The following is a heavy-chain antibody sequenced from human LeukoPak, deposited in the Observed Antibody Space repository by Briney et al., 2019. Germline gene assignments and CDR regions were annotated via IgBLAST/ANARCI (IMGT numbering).Heavy chain of an antibody. CDR1: GGSISSYS. V-gene: IGHV4-4*07. Sequence: SETLSLTCIVSGGSISSYSWSWIRQPAGKGLEWIGRIYGSGSTDYNPSLKSRVTMSADTSKNKFSLKVTSVTAADTAIYYCARGYYDSSGYYTEFANWGQGTLVTVSS. CDR2: IYGSGST. J-gene: IGHJ4*02. D-gene: IGHD3-22*01. CDR3: ARGYYDSSGYYTEFAN.